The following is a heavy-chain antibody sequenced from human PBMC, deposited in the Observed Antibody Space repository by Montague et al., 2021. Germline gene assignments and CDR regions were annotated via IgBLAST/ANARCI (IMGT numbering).Heavy chain of an antibody. V-gene: IGHV4-61*01. D-gene: IGHD6-19*01. CDR3: ARGQWLVPYYLDF. Sequence: SETLSLTCNVSGGSVSTGNYYWTWIRQPPGKELKWIGYIYYTGSSKYNPSLESRVTISISTSKKQFTLKLSSVTAADTAVYYCARGQWLVPYYLDFWGQGTLVTVSS. CDR1: GGSVSTGNYY. CDR2: IYYTGSS. J-gene: IGHJ4*02.